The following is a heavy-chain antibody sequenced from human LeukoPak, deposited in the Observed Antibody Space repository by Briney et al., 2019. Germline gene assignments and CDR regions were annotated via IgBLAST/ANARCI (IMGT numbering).Heavy chain of an antibody. Sequence: GGSLRLSCPASGFTFSTYVMTWVRQAPGKGLEWVSGISGSGDSTYYADSVKGRFTISRDNSKNTLYLQMNSLRAEDTAVYYCARRSGIAVAGAFDYWGQGTLVTVSS. CDR1: GFTFSTYV. CDR2: ISGSGDST. V-gene: IGHV3-23*01. J-gene: IGHJ4*02. D-gene: IGHD6-19*01. CDR3: ARRSGIAVAGAFDY.